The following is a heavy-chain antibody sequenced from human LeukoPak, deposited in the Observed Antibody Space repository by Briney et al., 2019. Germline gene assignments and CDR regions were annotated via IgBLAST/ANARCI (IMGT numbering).Heavy chain of an antibody. J-gene: IGHJ6*02. CDR3: ARDQAYYYYGMDV. Sequence: GGSLRLSCAASGFTFSSYGLHWVRQAPGKGLEWVAVISYDGSNKYYADSVKGRFTISRDNSKNTLYLQMNSLRAEDTAVYYCARDQAYYYYGMDVWGQGTTVTVSS. CDR2: ISYDGSNK. CDR1: GFTFSSYG. V-gene: IGHV3-30-3*01.